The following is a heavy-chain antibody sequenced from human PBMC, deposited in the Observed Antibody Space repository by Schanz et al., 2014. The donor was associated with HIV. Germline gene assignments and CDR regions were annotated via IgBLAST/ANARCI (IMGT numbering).Heavy chain of an antibody. CDR1: GGSFCGYF. D-gene: IGHD3-22*01. CDR3: ARRSLNLITMTPKYFDH. Sequence: QVQLQQWGAGLLKPSETLSLTCAVFGGSFCGYFWSWIRQSPGKGLEWIGEINHGGSTNYNPSLKSRVTFSVDTSKNLFSLNLTSVTAADTAVYYCARRSLNLITMTPKYFDHWGQGTLVTVSS. V-gene: IGHV4-34*01. J-gene: IGHJ1*01. CDR2: INHGGST.